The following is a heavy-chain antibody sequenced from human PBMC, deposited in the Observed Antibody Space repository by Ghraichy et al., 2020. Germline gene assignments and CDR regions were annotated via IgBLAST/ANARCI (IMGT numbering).Heavy chain of an antibody. CDR3: AKDRRGTGTTLA. V-gene: IGHV3-43*02. CDR2: ISGDGDNT. J-gene: IGHJ5*02. CDR1: GFTFDDYA. Sequence: SCAASGFTFDDYAMHWVRQVPGKGLEWVSVISGDGDNTYYTDSVKGRFIISRDNSNNSLYLQMSSLRTEDTALYYCAKDRRGTGTTLAWGQGTLVTVSS. D-gene: IGHD1-7*01.